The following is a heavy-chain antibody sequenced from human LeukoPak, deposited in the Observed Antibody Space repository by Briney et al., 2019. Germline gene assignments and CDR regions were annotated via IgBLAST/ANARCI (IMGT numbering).Heavy chain of an antibody. CDR2: INPNSGGT. J-gene: IGHJ4*02. Sequence: ASVKVSCKASGYTFTGYYMHWVRQAPGQGLEWMGRINPNSGGTNYAQKFQGRVTMTRDTSISTAYMELSRLRSDDPAVYYCARGMYYYDSSGYYYSGYWGQGTLVTVSS. CDR3: ARGMYYYDSSGYYYSGY. D-gene: IGHD3-22*01. CDR1: GYTFTGYY. V-gene: IGHV1-2*06.